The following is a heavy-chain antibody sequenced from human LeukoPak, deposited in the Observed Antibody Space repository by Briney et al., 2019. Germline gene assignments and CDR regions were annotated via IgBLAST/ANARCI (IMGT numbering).Heavy chain of an antibody. CDR3: ARERLGFSLGWLFLDS. CDR1: GFTFSSHA. V-gene: IGHV3-21*01. D-gene: IGHD5-18*01. CDR2: IGRSGDNI. J-gene: IGHJ4*02. Sequence: PGGSLRLSCAASGFTFSSHAMNWVRQAPGKGLEWVSSIGRSGDNIYYADSLQGRFTISRDNAKNSLYLQMDSLRADDTAVYYCARERLGFSLGWLFLDSWGQGTVVTVSS.